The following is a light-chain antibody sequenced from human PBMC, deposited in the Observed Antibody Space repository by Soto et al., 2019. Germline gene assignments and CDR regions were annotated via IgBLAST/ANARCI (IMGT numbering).Light chain of an antibody. CDR1: QSLQHSDGKTY. J-gene: IGKJ1*01. V-gene: IGKV2D-29*01. Sequence: DIVMTQPPLSLPVTPGQPASISCTSSQSLQHSDGKTYLYWYLQKPGQPPQLLIYEVSNRFSGVPDRFSGSGSGTDFTLTISSLQPEDFATYYCLQVDVYPWTFGQGTKVDI. CDR2: EVS. CDR3: LQVDVYPWT.